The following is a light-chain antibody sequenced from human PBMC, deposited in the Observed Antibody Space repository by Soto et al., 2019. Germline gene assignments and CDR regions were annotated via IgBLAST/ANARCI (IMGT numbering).Light chain of an antibody. CDR3: KVWDSTSDHWV. Sequence: SYELTQPPSVSVAPGQTARITCGGDNIAAKSVHWYRQKPGQAPVLVIYDDSDRPSGIPERFSGSNSGNTATLTISRVEAGDEDDYYCKVWDSTSDHWVFGGGTKVTVL. CDR1: NIAAKS. CDR2: DDS. J-gene: IGLJ3*02. V-gene: IGLV3-21*02.